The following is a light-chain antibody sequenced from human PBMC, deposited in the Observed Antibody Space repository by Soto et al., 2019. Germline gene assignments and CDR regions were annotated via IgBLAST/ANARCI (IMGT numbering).Light chain of an antibody. V-gene: IGKV1-39*01. Sequence: EIQMTQSPSSLSSSVGDRVTISCRASQSISSYVTWYQQKPGEAPKLLIYDASSMQTGVPSRFSGSGSGTHFTLTISSLQPEDSATYYCQQSCSTPRTFGQGTKVEIK. CDR3: QQSCSTPRT. J-gene: IGKJ1*01. CDR2: DAS. CDR1: QSISSY.